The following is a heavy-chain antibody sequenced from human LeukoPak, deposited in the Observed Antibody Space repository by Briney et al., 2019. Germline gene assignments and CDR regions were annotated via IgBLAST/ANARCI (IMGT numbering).Heavy chain of an antibody. Sequence: SETLSLTCTVSGGSISSYYWNWIRQPAGKGLEWIGRIYTSGSTNYNPSLKSRVTISADTSKNQFSLKLSSVTAADTAVYYCARAADYVWGSYRFDYWGQGSLVTVSS. CDR2: IYTSGST. J-gene: IGHJ4*02. V-gene: IGHV4-4*07. CDR1: GGSISSYY. D-gene: IGHD3-16*02. CDR3: ARAADYVWGSYRFDY.